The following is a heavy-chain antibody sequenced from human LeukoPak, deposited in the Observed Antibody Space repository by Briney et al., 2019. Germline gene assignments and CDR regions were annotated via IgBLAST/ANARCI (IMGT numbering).Heavy chain of an antibody. CDR2: INPNSGGT. V-gene: IGHV1-2*02. CDR3: ARVGSGKYYFDY. J-gene: IGHJ4*02. CDR1: GYTFTGYY. D-gene: IGHD3-10*01. Sequence: AASVKVSCKASGYTFTGYYMHWVRQAPGQGLEWMGWINPNSGGTNYAQKFQGRVTMTRDTSISTAYMELSRLRSDDTAVYYCARVGSGKYYFDYWGQRTLVTVSS.